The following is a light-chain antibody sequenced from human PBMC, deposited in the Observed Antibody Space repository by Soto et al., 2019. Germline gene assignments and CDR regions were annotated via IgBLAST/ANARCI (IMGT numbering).Light chain of an antibody. CDR3: VLYLGNGISV. Sequence: QTVVTQEPSFSVSPGGTVTLTCGLKSGSVSSSNYPSWYRQTPGQPPRTVIYSTTTRSSGVPDRFSGSILGNKAALTITGAQAEDECDYYCVLYLGNGISVFGGGTKLTVL. CDR1: SGSVSSSNY. V-gene: IGLV8-61*01. J-gene: IGLJ3*02. CDR2: STT.